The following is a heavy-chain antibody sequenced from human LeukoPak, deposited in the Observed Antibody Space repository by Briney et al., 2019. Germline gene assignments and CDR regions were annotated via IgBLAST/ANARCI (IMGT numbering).Heavy chain of an antibody. D-gene: IGHD1-1*01. CDR1: GGSISSSGYY. J-gene: IGHJ6*02. CDR2: IYYSRNT. CDR3: ARHDDMAVFRNGLDV. Sequence: SETLSLTCTVSGGSISSSGYYWGWIRQPPGKGLEWIGYIYYSRNTIYNPSLQSRVTILIDTSKNQLSLKVNSVTAADTAVYYCARHDDMAVFRNGLDVWGQGTTVTVSS. V-gene: IGHV4-61*05.